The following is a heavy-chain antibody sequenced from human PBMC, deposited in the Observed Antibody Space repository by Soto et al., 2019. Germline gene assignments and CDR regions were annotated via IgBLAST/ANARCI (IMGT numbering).Heavy chain of an antibody. J-gene: IGHJ3*02. CDR1: GGAIGSFY. CDR3: ARENSINTSCHRTDAFDI. V-gene: IGHV4-59*01. CDR2: IYYRGST. Sequence: QVQLQESGPGLVKPSETLSLTCTVSGGAIGSFYWSWIRQPPGKGLECIGYIYYRGSTNYNPSLQSRVTLSVDKTKEQFSLELSSVTAAATAVYYCARENSINTSCHRTDAFDIWGQGTKVTVSS. D-gene: IGHD2-2*01.